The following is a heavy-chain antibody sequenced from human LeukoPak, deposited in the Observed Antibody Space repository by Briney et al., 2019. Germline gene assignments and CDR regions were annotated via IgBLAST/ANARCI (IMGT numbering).Heavy chain of an antibody. Sequence: GASVKVSCKASGYTFTSYGISWVRQAPGQGLEWMGWISAYNGNTNYAQKLQGRVTMTTDTSTSTAYMELRSLRSDDTAVYYCARDTWVERPQGFDAFDIWGQGTMVTVSS. D-gene: IGHD1-1*01. CDR2: ISAYNGNT. CDR3: ARDTWVERPQGFDAFDI. J-gene: IGHJ3*02. CDR1: GYTFTSYG. V-gene: IGHV1-18*01.